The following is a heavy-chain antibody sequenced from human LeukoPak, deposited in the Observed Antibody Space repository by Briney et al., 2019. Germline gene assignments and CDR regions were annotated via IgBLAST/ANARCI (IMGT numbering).Heavy chain of an antibody. CDR3: ARALGWLQPVDY. CDR1: GFTFSNYA. D-gene: IGHD5-24*01. V-gene: IGHV3-64*04. CDR2: ISSNGGST. Sequence: PGGSLRLSCSASGFTFSNYAMHWVRQAPGKGLEYVSAISSNGGSTNYADSVKGRFTISRDNTKNTLYLQMNSLRAEDTAVYYCARALGWLQPVDYWGQGTLVTVSS. J-gene: IGHJ4*02.